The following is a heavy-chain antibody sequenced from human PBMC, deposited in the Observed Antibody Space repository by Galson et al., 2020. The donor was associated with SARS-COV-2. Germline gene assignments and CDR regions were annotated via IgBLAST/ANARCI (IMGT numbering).Heavy chain of an antibody. Sequence: GGSLRLSCAASGFTFDDYAMHWVRQAPGKGLEWVSPITWNSGNIDYTDSVKGRFTISRDNAKKSLYLQMNSLRAEDTAMYYCAKGPNSYSSAWYVIDYWGQGTLVTVSS. V-gene: IGHV3-9*01. CDR1: GFTFDDYA. D-gene: IGHD6-19*01. J-gene: IGHJ4*02. CDR2: ITWNSGNI. CDR3: AKGPNSYSSAWYVIDY.